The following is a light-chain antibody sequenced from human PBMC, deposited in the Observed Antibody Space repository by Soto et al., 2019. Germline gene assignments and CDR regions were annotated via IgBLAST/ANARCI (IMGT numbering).Light chain of an antibody. J-gene: IGKJ1*01. CDR2: GVS. CDR1: QTGSNSY. V-gene: IGKV3-20*01. Sequence: IVLTQSPVTLSLSPGQRSTLSCRASQTGSNSYLARYQHKSGQAPRLLIYGVSTRASGIPDRFSGSGSGTEFTLTITRLEPEDSAVYFCQHYGYSQWTFGQGTKVDIK. CDR3: QHYGYSQWT.